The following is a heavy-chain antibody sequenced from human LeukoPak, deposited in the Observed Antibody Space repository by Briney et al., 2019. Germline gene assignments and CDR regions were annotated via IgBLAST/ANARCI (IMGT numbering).Heavy chain of an antibody. J-gene: IGHJ3*02. CDR2: ISYDERRK. D-gene: IGHD3-10*01. CDR1: EFTFSTYG. CDR3: AKDRDSFGELLYDAFEM. V-gene: IGHV3-30*18. Sequence: GGSLRLSCAASEFTFSTYGMHWVRHAPGKGLQWVAVISYDERRKYYVDSVKGRFTISRDNSKNTLYLQMNSLRVEDTAIYYCAKDRDSFGELLYDAFEMWGQGTMVTVSS.